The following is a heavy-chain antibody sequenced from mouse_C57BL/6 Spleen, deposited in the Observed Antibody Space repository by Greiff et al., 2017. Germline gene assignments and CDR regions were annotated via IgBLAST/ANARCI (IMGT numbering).Heavy chain of an antibody. V-gene: IGHV1-53*01. CDR1: GYTFTSYW. Sequence: VQLQESGTELVKPGASVKLSCKASGYTFTSYWMHWVKQRPGQGLEWIGNINPSNGGTNYNEKFKSKATLTVDKSSSTAYMQLSSLTSEDSAVYYCARAYYSEAWFAYWGQGTLVTVSA. D-gene: IGHD2-12*01. CDR3: ARAYYSEAWFAY. CDR2: INPSNGGT. J-gene: IGHJ3*01.